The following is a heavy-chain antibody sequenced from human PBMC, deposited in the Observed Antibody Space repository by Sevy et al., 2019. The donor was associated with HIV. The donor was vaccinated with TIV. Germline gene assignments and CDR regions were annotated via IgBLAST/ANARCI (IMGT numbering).Heavy chain of an antibody. V-gene: IGHV3-7*03. CDR3: ARDCSSTTCLWGMDV. Sequence: GGSLRLSCAASGFTFSSYWMSWVRQAPGKGLEWVANIKKDGSEKYYVDSVKGRFTISRDNAKNSPYLQMNSLRAEDTAVYSCARDCSSTTCLWGMDVWGQGTTVTVSS. CDR1: GFTFSSYW. J-gene: IGHJ6*02. D-gene: IGHD2-2*01. CDR2: IKKDGSEK.